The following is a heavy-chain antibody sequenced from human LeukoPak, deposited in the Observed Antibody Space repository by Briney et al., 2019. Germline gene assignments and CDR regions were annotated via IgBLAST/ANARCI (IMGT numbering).Heavy chain of an antibody. Sequence: SETLSLTCAVCGGSFSGYYWSWIRQPPGKGLEWIGEINHSGSTNYNPSLKSRVTISVDTSKNQFSLKLSSVTAADTAVYYCARARSRYNWFDPWGQGTLVTVSS. J-gene: IGHJ5*02. V-gene: IGHV4-34*01. CDR2: INHSGST. CDR3: ARARSRYNWFDP. CDR1: GGSFSGYY. D-gene: IGHD2-15*01.